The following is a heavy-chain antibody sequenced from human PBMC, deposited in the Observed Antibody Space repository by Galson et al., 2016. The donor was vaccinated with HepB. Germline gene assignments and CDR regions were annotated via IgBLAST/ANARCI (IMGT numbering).Heavy chain of an antibody. V-gene: IGHV1-2*02. CDR3: ARNVEIYGDFGWRY. D-gene: IGHD4-17*01. CDR1: GYTFSDYY. Sequence: SVKVSCKASGYTFSDYYIHWVRQAPGQGLEWMGWINPNSGGTNYAQKFQGRVAMTRDTSISTAYMELSRLRSDDTAVYYCARNVEIYGDFGWRYWGQGTLVTVSS. CDR2: INPNSGGT. J-gene: IGHJ4*02.